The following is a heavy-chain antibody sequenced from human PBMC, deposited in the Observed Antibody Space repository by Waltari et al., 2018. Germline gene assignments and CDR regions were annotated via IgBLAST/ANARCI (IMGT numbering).Heavy chain of an antibody. J-gene: IGHJ5*02. CDR3: ASIYGSSWYLGGFDP. Sequence: QLQLQESGPGLVKPSETPSLTCTVSGGSISSSSYYWGWIRQPPGKGLEWIGSIYYSGSTYYNPSLKSRVTISVDTSKNQFSLKLSSVTAADTAVYYCASIYGSSWYLGGFDPWGQGTLVTVSS. CDR1: GGSISSSSYY. CDR2: IYYSGST. D-gene: IGHD6-13*01. V-gene: IGHV4-39*01.